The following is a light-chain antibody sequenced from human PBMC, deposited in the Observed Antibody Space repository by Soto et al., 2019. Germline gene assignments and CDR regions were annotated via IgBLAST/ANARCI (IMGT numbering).Light chain of an antibody. CDR3: QQANSFPWT. Sequence: DIQMTQSPSSVSASVGDRVTITCRASQDISGWLAWFQQKPGKAPNLLIYAVSILQSGVPSRFSRSGSGTDFTLTITYLQPEDFATYYCQQANSFPWTFGQGTKVEL. V-gene: IGKV1D-12*01. CDR2: AVS. J-gene: IGKJ1*01. CDR1: QDISGW.